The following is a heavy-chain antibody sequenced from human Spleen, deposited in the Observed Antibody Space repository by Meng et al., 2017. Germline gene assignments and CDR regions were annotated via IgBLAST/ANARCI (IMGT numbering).Heavy chain of an antibody. CDR3: ARDYTYFYHSGRNMFGH. CDR2: VYHTGST. Sequence: GSLRLSCNVSGDSINRGSYYWAWIRQVPGKGLEWIGSVYHTGSTRQNPTLQSRATISVDTSKNQFFLKLASVTAADTAIYYCARDYTYFYHSGRNMFGHWGQGTLVTVSS. CDR1: GDSINRGSYY. J-gene: IGHJ4*02. V-gene: IGHV4-39*07. D-gene: IGHD3-10*01.